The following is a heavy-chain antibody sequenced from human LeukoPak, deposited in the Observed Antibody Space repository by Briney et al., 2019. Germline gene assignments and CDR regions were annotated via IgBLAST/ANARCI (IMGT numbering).Heavy chain of an antibody. V-gene: IGHV3-30*04. J-gene: IGHJ4*02. CDR1: GFTFSSYA. CDR3: ARVFYSYGEFDY. D-gene: IGHD5-18*01. CDR2: ISYDGSNK. Sequence: GGSLRLSCAASGFTFSSYAMHWVRQAPGKGLEWVAVISYDGSNKYYADSVKGRFTISRDNSKNTLYLQMNSLRAEDTAVYYCARVFYSYGEFDYWGQGTLVTVSS.